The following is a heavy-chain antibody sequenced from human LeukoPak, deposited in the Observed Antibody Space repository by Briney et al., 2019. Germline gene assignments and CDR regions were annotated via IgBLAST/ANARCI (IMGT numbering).Heavy chain of an antibody. CDR1: GGSISSYY. V-gene: IGHV4-59*01. Sequence: KSSETLSLTCTVSGGSISSYYWSWIRQPPGKGLEWIGYIYYSGSTNYNPSLKSRVTISVDTSKNQFSLKLSSVSAADTAAYYCARARGSGRTRFDYWGQGTLVTVSS. CDR3: ARARGSGRTRFDY. D-gene: IGHD3-10*01. J-gene: IGHJ4*02. CDR2: IYYSGST.